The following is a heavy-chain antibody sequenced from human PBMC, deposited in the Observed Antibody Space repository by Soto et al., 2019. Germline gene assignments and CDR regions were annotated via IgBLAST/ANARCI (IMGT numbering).Heavy chain of an antibody. CDR1: GGSVSSGNYY. D-gene: IGHD4-4*01. J-gene: IGHJ4*02. CDR2: ISNSGST. Sequence: VQLQESGPGLVKPSQTLSLTSTVSGGSVSSGNYYWSWVRQLPGKGLEWIGHISNSGSTYHNQSFRSRLTRSVDTSKNQFSLRLRSVTAADTAVYYCARLDYSKYGLDFWGLGTLVTVSS. V-gene: IGHV4-30-4*01. CDR3: ARLDYSKYGLDF.